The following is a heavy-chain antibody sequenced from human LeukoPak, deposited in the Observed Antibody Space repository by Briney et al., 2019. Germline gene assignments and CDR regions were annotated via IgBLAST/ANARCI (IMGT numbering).Heavy chain of an antibody. CDR3: ASDLTYYDILTGYSRWFDP. J-gene: IGHJ5*02. CDR2: IYYSGST. V-gene: IGHV4-59*01. Sequence: SETLSLTSTVSGGFISSDYWSWIRQPPGKGLEWIGYIYYSGSTNYNPSLKSRVTISVDTSKNQFSLKLSSVTAADTAVYYCASDLTYYDILTGYSRWFDPWGQGTLVTVSS. CDR1: GGFISSDY. D-gene: IGHD3-9*01.